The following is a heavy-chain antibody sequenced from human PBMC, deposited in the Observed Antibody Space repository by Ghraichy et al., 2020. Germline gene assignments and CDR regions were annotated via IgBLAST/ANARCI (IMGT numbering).Heavy chain of an antibody. V-gene: IGHV4-34*01. J-gene: IGHJ3*02. CDR2: INHSGST. CDR1: GGSFSGYY. D-gene: IGHD1-26*01. Sequence: SETLSLTCAVYGGSFSGYYWSWIRQPPGKGLEWIGEINHSGSTNYNPSLKSRVTISVDTSKNQFSLKLSSVTAADTAVYYCATIPPLVGATTESEAFDIWGQGTMVTVSS. CDR3: ATIPPLVGATTESEAFDI.